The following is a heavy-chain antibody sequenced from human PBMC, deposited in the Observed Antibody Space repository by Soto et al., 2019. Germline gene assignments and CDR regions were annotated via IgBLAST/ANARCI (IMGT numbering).Heavy chain of an antibody. CDR3: ARMTNAFDI. Sequence: PSETLSLTCVVSGESFSGYYWSWIRQTPGMGLEWIGEVDHRGSTTYNPSLKNRASISIDSSKNLFSLELTSVTAADTAVYYCARMTNAFDIWGQGTMVT. J-gene: IGHJ3*02. D-gene: IGHD4-17*01. CDR2: VDHRGST. CDR1: GESFSGYY. V-gene: IGHV4-34*01.